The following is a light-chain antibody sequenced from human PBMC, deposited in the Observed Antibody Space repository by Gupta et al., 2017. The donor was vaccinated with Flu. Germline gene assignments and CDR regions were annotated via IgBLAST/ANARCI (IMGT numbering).Light chain of an antibody. CDR3: AAWDDSLNGPNWV. CDR1: SSNIGSNT. CDR2: SNN. J-gene: IGLJ3*02. Sequence: QSVLTQPPSASGTPGQRVTISCSGSSSNIGSNTVNGYQQLPGPAPKLLIYSNNQRPSGVPDRCSGSKSGTSASLAISGLQSEDEADYYGAAWDDSLNGPNWVFGGGTKLTVL. V-gene: IGLV1-44*01.